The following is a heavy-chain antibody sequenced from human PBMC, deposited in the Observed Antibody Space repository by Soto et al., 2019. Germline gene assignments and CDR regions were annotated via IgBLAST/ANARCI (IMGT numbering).Heavy chain of an antibody. D-gene: IGHD2-2*01. CDR1: GGSISRYY. CDR3: AGESHCSSSSCYPPRFDY. CDR2: IYYSGTT. V-gene: IGHV4-59*01. J-gene: IGHJ4*02. Sequence: SETLSLTCTVSGGSISRYYWSWIRQPPGKGLEWIGYIYYSGTTNYNPSLKSRVTISLDTSKNQFSLKLTSVTAADTAVYYCAGESHCSSSSCYPPRFDYWGQGTLVTVSS.